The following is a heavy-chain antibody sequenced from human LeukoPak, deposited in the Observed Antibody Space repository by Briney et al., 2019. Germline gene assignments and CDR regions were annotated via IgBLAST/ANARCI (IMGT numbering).Heavy chain of an antibody. CDR3: VRYYDPPVGDAFDI. CDR1: GFRFGSDW. Sequence: PGGSLRLSCAASGFRFGSDWMSWVRQAPGKGLEWVANINPDGSEKYYVDSVKGRFTISRDNDKNSLYLRLNSLRADDTAVYCCVRYYDPPVGDAFDIWGQGTLVTVSS. V-gene: IGHV3-7*01. CDR2: INPDGSEK. J-gene: IGHJ3*02. D-gene: IGHD3-16*01.